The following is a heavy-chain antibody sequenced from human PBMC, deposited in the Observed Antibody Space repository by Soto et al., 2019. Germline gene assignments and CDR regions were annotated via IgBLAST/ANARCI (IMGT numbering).Heavy chain of an antibody. V-gene: IGHV6-1*01. Sequence: SQTLSLTCAISGDSVSSNSGAWNWIRESPSRGLEWLGRTYYRSKWYYDYAESLKSRITINPDTSRNQFSLQLNSVTPEDTAVYYCAGAYQLQPWGQGPLVTVSS. CDR3: AGAYQLQP. D-gene: IGHD2-2*01. CDR1: GDSVSSNSGA. CDR2: TYYRSKWYY. J-gene: IGHJ5*02.